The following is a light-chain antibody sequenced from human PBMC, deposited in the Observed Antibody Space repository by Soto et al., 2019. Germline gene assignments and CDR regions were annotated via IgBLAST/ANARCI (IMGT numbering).Light chain of an antibody. CDR1: QDIRSF. Sequence: DIHLTQSPSLLSTSVGDRVTITCRASQDIRSFLAWYQQKPGKAPKLLIYAASALQTGVPSRFSGSGSGTEFTLTISSLQPEDFATYYCQQLNSYPLTFGGGTKVDNK. J-gene: IGKJ4*01. CDR2: AAS. V-gene: IGKV1-9*01. CDR3: QQLNSYPLT.